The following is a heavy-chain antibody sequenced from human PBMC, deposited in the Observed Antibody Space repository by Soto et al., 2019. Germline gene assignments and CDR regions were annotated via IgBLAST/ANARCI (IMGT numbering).Heavy chain of an antibody. CDR3: ARGPSADKVDY. D-gene: IGHD3-3*01. J-gene: IGHJ4*02. CDR1: GGSINRGGYF. CDR2: IYNSGTT. Sequence: QVQLQESGPGLVKPSQTLSLTCTVSGGSINRGGYFWSWIRQTPGKGLEWIGHIYNSGTTYTNPSLNSRATISGDTSSHHFSLNLRFVTAAATAIYYCARGPSADKVDYWGQGTLVSVSS. V-gene: IGHV4-30-4*01.